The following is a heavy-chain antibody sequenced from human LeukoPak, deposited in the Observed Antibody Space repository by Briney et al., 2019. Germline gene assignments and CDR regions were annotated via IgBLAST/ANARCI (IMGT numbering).Heavy chain of an antibody. Sequence: GESLKISCKGSGYSFNTYWIGWVRQMPGKGLEWMGIIYPGDPDTRYSPSFQGQVTISADKSISTAYLQWSSLKASDTAMYYCARSDRGAAGSFDYWGQGTPVTVFS. V-gene: IGHV5-51*01. D-gene: IGHD6-13*01. CDR2: IYPGDPDT. CDR1: GYSFNTYW. J-gene: IGHJ4*02. CDR3: ARSDRGAAGSFDY.